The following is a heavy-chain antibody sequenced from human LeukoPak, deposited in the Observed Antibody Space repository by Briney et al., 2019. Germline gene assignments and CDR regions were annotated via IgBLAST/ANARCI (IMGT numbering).Heavy chain of an antibody. CDR1: GYTFTSYD. J-gene: IGHJ4*02. V-gene: IGHV1-8*01. D-gene: IGHD3-9*01. Sequence: ASVKVSCKASGYTFTSYDINWVRQATGQGLEWMGWMNPNSGNTGYAQKFQGRVTMTRNTSISTAYMELSSLRSEDTAVYYCVRPYYDTLTGYYMAYWGQGTLVTVSS. CDR2: MNPNSGNT. CDR3: VRPYYDTLTGYYMAY.